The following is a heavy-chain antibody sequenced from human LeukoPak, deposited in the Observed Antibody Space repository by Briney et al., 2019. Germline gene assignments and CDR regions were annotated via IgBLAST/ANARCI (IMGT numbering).Heavy chain of an antibody. D-gene: IGHD2-15*01. Sequence: PSETLSLTCTVSGGSISSYYWSWIRQPPGKGLEWIGYIYYSGSTYYNPSLKSRVTISVDTSKNQFSLKLSSVTAADTAVYYCATGLGYCSGGSCYSGFTQAPLDYWGQGTLVTVSS. J-gene: IGHJ4*02. V-gene: IGHV4-59*04. CDR1: GGSISSYY. CDR2: IYYSGST. CDR3: ATGLGYCSGGSCYSGFTQAPLDY.